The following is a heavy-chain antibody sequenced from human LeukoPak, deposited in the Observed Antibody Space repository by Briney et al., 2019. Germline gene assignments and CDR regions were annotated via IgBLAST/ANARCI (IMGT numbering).Heavy chain of an antibody. Sequence: GRSLRLSCAASGFTFSSYGMHWVRQAPGKGLEWVAVISYDGSNKYYADSVRGRFTISRDNSKNTLYLQMNSLRAEDTAVYYCADMRTYYYGSGSYHKPYYFDYWGQGTLVTVSS. CDR1: GFTFSSYG. V-gene: IGHV3-30*03. J-gene: IGHJ4*02. D-gene: IGHD3-10*01. CDR3: ADMRTYYYGSGSYHKPYYFDY. CDR2: ISYDGSNK.